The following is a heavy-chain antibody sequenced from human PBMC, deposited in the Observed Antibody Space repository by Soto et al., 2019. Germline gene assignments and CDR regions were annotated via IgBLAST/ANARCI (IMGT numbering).Heavy chain of an antibody. CDR2: IFSNDEK. J-gene: IGHJ4*02. D-gene: IGHD3-16*01. CDR1: GFSLSNARMG. CDR3: ARSPYPGGTGRLVLFDY. Sequence: SGPTLVNPTDTVTLTCTVSGFSLSNARMGVSWIRQRPGKALEWLAHIFSNDEKSYSTSLKSRLTISKDTSKRQVVLTMTNMDHADTATSYSARSPYPGGTGRLVLFDYWCQGRMVTVSS. V-gene: IGHV2-26*01.